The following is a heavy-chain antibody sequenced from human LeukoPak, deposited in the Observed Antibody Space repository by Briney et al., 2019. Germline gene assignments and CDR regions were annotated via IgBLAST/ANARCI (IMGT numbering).Heavy chain of an antibody. D-gene: IGHD3-10*01. CDR2: ISGSGDTT. J-gene: IGHJ4*02. CDR3: ARAPGADGVLDY. CDR1: GFTFSSYA. V-gene: IGHV3-23*01. Sequence: GGSLRLSCAASGFTFSSYAMSWVRQAPGKGLESVSTISGSGDTTYYADSVKGRFTISRDNSKNTLYLQMNSLRAEDTAVYYCARAPGADGVLDYWGQGTLVTVSS.